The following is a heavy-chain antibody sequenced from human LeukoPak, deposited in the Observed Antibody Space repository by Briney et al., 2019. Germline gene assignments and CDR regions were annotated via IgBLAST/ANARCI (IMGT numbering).Heavy chain of an antibody. Sequence: GGSLRLSCAASGFTFSSYWMSWVRQAPGKGLEWVANIKQDGSEKYYVDSVKGRFTISRDNAKNSLYLQMNSLRAEDTAVYYCAREGCYYYDSSGYYGCAFDIWGQGTMVTVSS. J-gene: IGHJ3*02. D-gene: IGHD3-22*01. CDR3: AREGCYYYDSSGYYGCAFDI. V-gene: IGHV3-7*01. CDR2: IKQDGSEK. CDR1: GFTFSSYW.